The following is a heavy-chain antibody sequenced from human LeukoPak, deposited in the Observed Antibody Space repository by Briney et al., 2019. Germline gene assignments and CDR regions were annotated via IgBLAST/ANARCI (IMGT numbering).Heavy chain of an antibody. CDR2: INPNSGGT. CDR1: GDTFTGYY. CDR3: AREMGYSGSYYDWFDP. V-gene: IGHV1-2*02. D-gene: IGHD1-26*01. J-gene: IGHJ5*02. Sequence: GASVKVSCKASGDTFTGYYMHWVRQAPGQGLEWMGWINPNSGGTNYAQKFQGRVTMTRDTSISTAYMELSRLRSDDTAVYYCAREMGYSGSYYDWFDPWGQGTLVTVSS.